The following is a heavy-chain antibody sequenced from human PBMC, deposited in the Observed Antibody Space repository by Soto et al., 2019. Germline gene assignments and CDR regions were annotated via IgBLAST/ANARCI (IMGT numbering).Heavy chain of an antibody. Sequence: GGSLRLSCAASGFTFSSYSMNWVRQAPGKGLEWVSYISSSSSTIYYADSVKGRFTISRDNAKNSLYLQMNSLRAEDTAVYYCARDGRYFVSSAFDIWGQGTMVTVSS. V-gene: IGHV3-48*01. CDR3: ARDGRYFVSSAFDI. CDR2: ISSSSSTI. D-gene: IGHD3-9*01. J-gene: IGHJ3*02. CDR1: GFTFSSYS.